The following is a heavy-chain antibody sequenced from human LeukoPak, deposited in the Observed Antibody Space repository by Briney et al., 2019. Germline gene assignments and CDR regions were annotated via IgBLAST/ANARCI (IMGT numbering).Heavy chain of an antibody. CDR3: ARGSSSWYEFDC. D-gene: IGHD6-13*01. Sequence: ASVKASCKASGYTFTGYYMHWVRQAPGQGLEWMGRINPNSGGTNCAQKFQGRVTMTRDTSISTAYMELGRLRSDDTAVYYCARGSSSWYEFDCWGQGTLVTVSS. CDR1: GYTFTGYY. V-gene: IGHV1-2*06. CDR2: INPNSGGT. J-gene: IGHJ4*02.